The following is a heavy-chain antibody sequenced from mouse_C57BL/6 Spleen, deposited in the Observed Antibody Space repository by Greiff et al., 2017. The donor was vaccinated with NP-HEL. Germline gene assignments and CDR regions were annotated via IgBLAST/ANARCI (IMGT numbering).Heavy chain of an antibody. V-gene: IGHV10-1*01. CDR2: IRSKSNNYAT. J-gene: IGHJ4*01. CDR3: VRHPYYSNHGGYAMDY. D-gene: IGHD2-5*01. Sequence: EVQVVESGGGLVQPKGSLKLSCAASGFSFNTYAMNWVRQAPGKGLEWVARIRSKSNNYATYYADSVKDRFTISRDDSESMLYLQMNNLKTEDTAMYYCVRHPYYSNHGGYAMDYWGQGTSVTVSS. CDR1: GFSFNTYA.